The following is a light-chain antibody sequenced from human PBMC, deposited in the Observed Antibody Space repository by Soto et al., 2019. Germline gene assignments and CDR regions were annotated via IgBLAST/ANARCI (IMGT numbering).Light chain of an antibody. CDR2: DAS. CDR3: QQFNSSPLT. CDR1: QNIGNA. Sequence: LPYPHSSLSASVGDRITISCLLSQNIGNALAWYQQNAGKAPKFLIYDASSLESGVPERFSGSGSGTDFTLTISSLQAEDVASYYCQQFNSSPLTFGGGTKVDI. V-gene: IGKV1-13*02. J-gene: IGKJ4*01.